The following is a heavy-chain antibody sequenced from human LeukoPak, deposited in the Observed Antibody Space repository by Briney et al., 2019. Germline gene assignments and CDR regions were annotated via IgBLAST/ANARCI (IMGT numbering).Heavy chain of an antibody. V-gene: IGHV6-1*01. Sequence: SQTLSLTCDISGDSVSSNSAAWNWIRQSPLRGLEWLGRTYYRSKWYNDYAVSVKSRITINPDTSKNQFSLQLNSVTPEDTAVYYCTRGAPVGSSREFDYWGQGTLITVSS. CDR1: GDSVSSNSAA. CDR3: TRGAPVGSSREFDY. CDR2: TYYRSKWYN. D-gene: IGHD5-24*01. J-gene: IGHJ4*02.